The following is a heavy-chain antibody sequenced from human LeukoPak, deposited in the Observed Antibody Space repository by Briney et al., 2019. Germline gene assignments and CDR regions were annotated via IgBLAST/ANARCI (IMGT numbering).Heavy chain of an antibody. Sequence: SETLSLTCTVSGVSIASNYWSWIRQSPGTGLEWKGLEWLGYIHVSGDTNYNPSLKSRVNISLDMSENQLSLKLSSVTSTDTAVYFGAGYDHSNYLAYWGQGTLVTVSS. CDR2: IHVSGDT. V-gene: IGHV4-59*13. CDR3: AGYDHSNYLAY. CDR1: GVSIASNY. D-gene: IGHD4-11*01. J-gene: IGHJ4*02.